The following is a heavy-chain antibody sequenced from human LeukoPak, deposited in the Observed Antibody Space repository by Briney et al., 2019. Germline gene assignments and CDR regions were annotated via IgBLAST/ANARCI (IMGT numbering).Heavy chain of an antibody. D-gene: IGHD5-12*01. Sequence: SETLSLTCTGSGGSISSYYWRWIRQPAGKGLEWIGRIYTSGSTNYNPSLKSRVTMSVDTSKNQFSLKPSSVTAADTAVYYCARGKEMATMWNPANWFDPWGQGTLVTVSS. V-gene: IGHV4-4*07. CDR3: ARGKEMATMWNPANWFDP. J-gene: IGHJ5*02. CDR1: GGSISSYY. CDR2: IYTSGST.